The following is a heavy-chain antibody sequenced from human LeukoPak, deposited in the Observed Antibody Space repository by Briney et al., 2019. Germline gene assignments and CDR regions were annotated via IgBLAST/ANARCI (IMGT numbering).Heavy chain of an antibody. D-gene: IGHD3-22*01. CDR2: IIPIFGTA. CDR1: GGTFSSYA. J-gene: IGHJ5*02. CDR3: ARDLSNYYDSSGYSLQYNWFDP. V-gene: IGHV1-69*13. Sequence: SVKVSCKASGGTFSSYAISWVRQAPGQGLEWMGGIIPIFGTANYAQKFQGRVTITADESTSTAYMELSSLRSEDTAVYYCARDLSNYYDSSGYSLQYNWFDPWGQGTLVTVSS.